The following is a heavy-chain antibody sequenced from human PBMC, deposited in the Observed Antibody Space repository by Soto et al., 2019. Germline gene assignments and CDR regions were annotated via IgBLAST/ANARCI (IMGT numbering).Heavy chain of an antibody. CDR3: ARDRAMKELGQ. V-gene: IGHV4-31*11. Sequence: SETLSLTCAVSGGSLGSGGYYWTWIRQHPGKVLEWIGNIYYSGSTYYNPSLRSRVSISVDTSKNQFSLILSSVTAADTAVYYCARDRAMKELGQWGNGTLVTVSS. CDR1: GGSLGSGGYY. CDR2: IYYSGST. J-gene: IGHJ4*01. D-gene: IGHD1-26*01.